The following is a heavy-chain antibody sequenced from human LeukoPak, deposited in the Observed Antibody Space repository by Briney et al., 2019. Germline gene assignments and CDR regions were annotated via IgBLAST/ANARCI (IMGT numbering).Heavy chain of an antibody. D-gene: IGHD4-17*01. V-gene: IGHV4-59*01. J-gene: IGHJ6*03. CDR2: IYYSGST. Sequence: SETLSLTCTVSGGSISSYYWSWIRQPPGKGLEWIGYIYYSGSTNYNPSLKSRVTISVDTSKNQFSLKLSSVTAADTAVYYCGRVKYGDYYYYYMDVWGKGTTVTVSS. CDR3: GRVKYGDYYYYYMDV. CDR1: GGSISSYY.